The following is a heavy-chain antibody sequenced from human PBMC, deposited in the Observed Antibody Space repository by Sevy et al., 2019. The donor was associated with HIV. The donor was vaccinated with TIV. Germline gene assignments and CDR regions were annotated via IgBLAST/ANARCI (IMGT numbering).Heavy chain of an antibody. Sequence: GESLKISCAASGFTFSSYSMNWVRQAPGKGLEWVSYISSSSSTIYYADSVKGRFTISRDNAKNSLYLQMNSLRDEDTAVYYCARDSDYSILYYYYGMDVWGQGTTVTVSS. CDR3: ARDSDYSILYYYYGMDV. V-gene: IGHV3-48*02. D-gene: IGHD4-4*01. CDR2: ISSSSSTI. CDR1: GFTFSSYS. J-gene: IGHJ6*02.